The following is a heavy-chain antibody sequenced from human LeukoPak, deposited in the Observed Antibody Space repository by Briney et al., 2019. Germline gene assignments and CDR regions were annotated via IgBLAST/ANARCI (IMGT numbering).Heavy chain of an antibody. CDR3: ARGYTNGWYLDY. CDR2: VKIGNDNT. D-gene: IGHD6-19*01. J-gene: IGHJ4*02. V-gene: IGHV1-3*04. CDR1: GYTLASDA. Sequence: ASVKVSCKASGYTLASDAIHWVRQAPGQRLEWMGWVKIGNDNTKYSQKFQGRVTFTRDTSASTVYMELSSPRSEDTAVYYCARGYTNGWYLDYWGQGTLVTVSS.